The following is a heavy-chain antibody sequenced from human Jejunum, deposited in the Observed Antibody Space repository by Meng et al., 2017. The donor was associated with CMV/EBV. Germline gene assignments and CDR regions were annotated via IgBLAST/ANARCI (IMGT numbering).Heavy chain of an antibody. CDR2: ISAYNGNT. Sequence: QAQLVESGAGVKKPGASINVSCKASGYTFPYVGHTWVRQAPGQGLEWMGWISAYNGNTNYAQTLQGRLTMTTDTSTSTAYMELRSLRSDDTAVYYCARVEVGITSGDYWGQGTLVTVSS. CDR1: GYTFPYVG. V-gene: IGHV1-18*01. J-gene: IGHJ4*02. D-gene: IGHD1-26*01. CDR3: ARVEVGITSGDY.